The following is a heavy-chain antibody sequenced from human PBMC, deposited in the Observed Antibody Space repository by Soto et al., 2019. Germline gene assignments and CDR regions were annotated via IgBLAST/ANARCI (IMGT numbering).Heavy chain of an antibody. CDR3: ARDLFDPNFDY. Sequence: GASVKVSCKASGYTFTSYAMHLVRQAPVQILELMVWIIAGNFNTKYSQKFQGRFTIAMYTSAITAYMELISLRSEETAVYYCARDLFDPNFDYWGQGTLVTVSS. D-gene: IGHD3-9*01. V-gene: IGHV1-3*01. J-gene: IGHJ4*02. CDR2: IIAGNFNT. CDR1: GYTFTSYA.